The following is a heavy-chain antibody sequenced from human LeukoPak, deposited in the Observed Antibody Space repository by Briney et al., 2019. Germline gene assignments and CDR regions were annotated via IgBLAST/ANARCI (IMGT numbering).Heavy chain of an antibody. J-gene: IGHJ3*02. Sequence: SETLSLTCTVSGDSISSRGYYWSWIRQHPGKGLEWIGYIYYSGSTYYNPSLRSRVTISADTSENLFSLKLRSVTPADTAIYYCTRDLRLPRGIGAFHIWGQGTMVSVSS. CDR3: TRDLRLPRGIGAFHI. CDR1: GDSISSRGYY. D-gene: IGHD5/OR15-5a*01. CDR2: IYYSGST. V-gene: IGHV4-31*03.